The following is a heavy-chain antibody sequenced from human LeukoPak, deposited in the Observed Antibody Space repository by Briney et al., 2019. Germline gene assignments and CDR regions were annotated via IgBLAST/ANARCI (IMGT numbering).Heavy chain of an antibody. CDR2: ISGSGNSA. J-gene: IGHJ3*01. CDR3: AKGAYVGGSSGYYPI. Sequence: GGSLRLSCAASGFTNGTHSMTWVRQAPGKGLEWLSSISGSGNSAYYADSVKGRFTISRDKSKSTVSLQMNSLRVEDTALYYCAKGAYVGGSSGYYPIWGQGTMVTVAS. V-gene: IGHV3-23*01. D-gene: IGHD3-22*01. CDR1: GFTNGTHS.